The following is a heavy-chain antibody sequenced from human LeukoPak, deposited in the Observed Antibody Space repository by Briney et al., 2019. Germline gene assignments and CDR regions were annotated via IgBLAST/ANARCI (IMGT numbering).Heavy chain of an antibody. CDR3: AREECSGGSCYFDY. V-gene: IGHV1-69*01. D-gene: IGHD2-15*01. CDR2: IIPIFGTA. CDR1: GGTFSSYA. J-gene: IGHJ4*02. Sequence: SVKVPCKASGGTFSSYAISWVRQAPGQGLEWMGGIIPIFGTANYAQKCQGRVTITADESTSTAYMELSSLRSEDTAVYYCAREECSGGSCYFDYWGQGTLVTVPS.